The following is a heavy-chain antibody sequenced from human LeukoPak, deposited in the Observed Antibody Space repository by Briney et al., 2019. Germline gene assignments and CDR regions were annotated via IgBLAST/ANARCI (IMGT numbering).Heavy chain of an antibody. J-gene: IGHJ4*02. CDR2: IYYSGST. D-gene: IGHD6-19*01. CDR3: EGNGWLSELAY. CDR1: GGSLSSSSYY. Sequence: SETLSLTCTVSGGSLSSSSYYWGWIRQPPGKGLEWMRSIYYSGSTYYNPSLKSRVTISVDTSKNQFSLKLSSVTAADTAVCDCEGNGWLSELAYGGRGTLVTVSS. V-gene: IGHV4-39*01.